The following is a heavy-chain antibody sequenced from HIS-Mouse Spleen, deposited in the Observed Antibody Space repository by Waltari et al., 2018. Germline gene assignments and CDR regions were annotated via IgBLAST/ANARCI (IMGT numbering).Heavy chain of an antibody. CDR2: FYYSGST. D-gene: IGHD6-13*01. CDR3: AREIPYSSSWYDWYFDL. CDR1: GGSISSSSYY. Sequence: QLQLQESGPGLVKPSETLSLTCTVSGGSISSSSYYWGWIRQPRGKGLEWVGRFYYSGSTYYIPYRKSPVTISVDTSKNQFSLKLSSVTAADTAVYYCAREIPYSSSWYDWYFDLWGRGTLVTVSS. V-gene: IGHV4-39*07. J-gene: IGHJ2*01.